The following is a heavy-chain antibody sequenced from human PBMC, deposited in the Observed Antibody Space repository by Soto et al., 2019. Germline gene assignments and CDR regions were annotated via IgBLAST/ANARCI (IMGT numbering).Heavy chain of an antibody. CDR1: GGSISSSSYY. CDR3: ATRPIVVVVAATSYFDY. D-gene: IGHD2-15*01. J-gene: IGHJ4*02. V-gene: IGHV4-39*01. CDR2: IYYSGSA. Sequence: QLQLQESGPGLVKPSETLSLTCTVSGGSISSSSYYWGWIRQPPGKGLEWIGSIYYSGSAYYNPSLKSRVTISVDTSKNQFSLKLSSVTAADTAVYYCATRPIVVVVAATSYFDYWGQGTLVTVSS.